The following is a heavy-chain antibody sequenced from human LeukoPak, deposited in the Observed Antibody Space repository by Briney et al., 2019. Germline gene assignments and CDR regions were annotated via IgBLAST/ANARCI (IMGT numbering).Heavy chain of an antibody. CDR3: AKDIRGYNYAFDY. J-gene: IGHJ4*02. Sequence: PGGSLRLSCAASGFTVSSNYMSWVRQAPGKGLEWVSVIYSGGSTYYADSVKGRFTISRDNAKNSLYLQMNSLRAEDTALYYCAKDIRGYNYAFDYWGQGTLVTVSS. CDR1: GFTVSSNY. V-gene: IGHV3-53*05. D-gene: IGHD5-18*01. CDR2: IYSGGST.